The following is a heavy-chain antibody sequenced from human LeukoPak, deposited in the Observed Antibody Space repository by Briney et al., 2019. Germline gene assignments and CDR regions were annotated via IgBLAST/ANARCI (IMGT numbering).Heavy chain of an antibody. J-gene: IGHJ5*02. CDR3: ARHLRLWQNWFDP. V-gene: IGHV5-51*01. Sequence: GASLKISCKGSGXSFTNYWIGWVRQMPGKGPEWMGIIYPGDSDTRYSPSFQGQVTISADKSISTAYLQWSSLKASDTAMYYCARHLRLWQNWFDPWGQGTLVTVSS. D-gene: IGHD5-18*01. CDR1: GXSFTNYW. CDR2: IYPGDSDT.